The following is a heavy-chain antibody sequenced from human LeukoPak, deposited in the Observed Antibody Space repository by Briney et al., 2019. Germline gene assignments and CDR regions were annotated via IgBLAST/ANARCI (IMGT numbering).Heavy chain of an antibody. D-gene: IGHD5-18*01. V-gene: IGHV3-21*01. Sequence: GGSLRLSRAASGFTFSNYNMNWVRQAPGKGLEWVSSTSSSNNYIYYADSVKGRFTISRDNAKNSLYLQMSSLGAEDTAVYYCARDRSYGSFNYWGQGTLVTVSS. CDR3: ARDRSYGSFNY. J-gene: IGHJ4*02. CDR2: TSSSNNYI. CDR1: GFTFSNYN.